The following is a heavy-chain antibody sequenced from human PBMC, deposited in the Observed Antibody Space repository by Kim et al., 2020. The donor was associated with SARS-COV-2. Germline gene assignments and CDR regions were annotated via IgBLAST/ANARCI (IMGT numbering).Heavy chain of an antibody. D-gene: IGHD3-10*01. Sequence: GGSLRLSCAASGFTFSSYGMHWVRQAPGKGLEWVAVISYDGSNKYYADSVKGRFTISRDNSKNTLYLQMNSLRAEDTAVYYCAKVMAVYRSSLNFDYWGQGTLVTVSS. CDR1: GFTFSSYG. CDR3: AKVMAVYRSSLNFDY. J-gene: IGHJ4*02. CDR2: ISYDGSNK. V-gene: IGHV3-30*18.